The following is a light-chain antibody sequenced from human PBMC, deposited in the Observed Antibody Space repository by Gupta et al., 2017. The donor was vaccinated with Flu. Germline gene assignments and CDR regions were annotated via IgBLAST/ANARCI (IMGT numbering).Light chain of an antibody. CDR3: GSWDTSLSSWV. CDR2: ENT. Sequence: QSVLTQPPSVSAAAGQKVTISCSGSTSNTGNNYVSWHQQFPGTAPKLLIYENTKRFSGIPDRFSGSKSGTSATLGITGIQAGDEADYYCGSWDTSLSSWVFGGGTKVTV. V-gene: IGLV1-51*02. J-gene: IGLJ3*02. CDR1: TSNTGNNY.